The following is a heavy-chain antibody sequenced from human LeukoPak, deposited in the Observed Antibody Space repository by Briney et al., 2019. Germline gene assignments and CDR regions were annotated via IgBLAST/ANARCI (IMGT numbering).Heavy chain of an antibody. CDR3: VRNQRRLDY. V-gene: IGHV3-7*01. CDR1: GFTFSSYW. J-gene: IGHJ4*02. D-gene: IGHD1-14*01. CDR2: IKQDGSQK. Sequence: PGGSLRLSCAASGFTFSSYWMNWVRQAPGKGLELVANIKQDGSQKYYVDSVTGRFTISRYNAKNSMYLQMNSLTAEDTAVYSCVRNQRRLDYWGQGTLVTVSS.